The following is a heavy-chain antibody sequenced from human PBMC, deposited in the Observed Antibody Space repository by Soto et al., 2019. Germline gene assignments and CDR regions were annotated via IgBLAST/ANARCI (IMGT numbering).Heavy chain of an antibody. V-gene: IGHV3-23*01. Sequence: GGSLRLSCAASGFTFSSYAMSWVRQAPGKGLEWVSAISGSGGSTYYADSVKGRFTISRDNSKNTLYLQMNSLRAEDTAVYYCAKSTPTWQQLVPMPDYWGQGTLVTVSS. D-gene: IGHD6-13*01. J-gene: IGHJ4*02. CDR2: ISGSGGST. CDR1: GFTFSSYA. CDR3: AKSTPTWQQLVPMPDY.